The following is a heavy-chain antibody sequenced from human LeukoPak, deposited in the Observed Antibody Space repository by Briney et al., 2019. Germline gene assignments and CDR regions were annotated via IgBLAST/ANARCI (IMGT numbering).Heavy chain of an antibody. CDR2: FDPEDGET. J-gene: IGHJ4*02. Sequence: GASVKVSCKVSGYTLTELSMHWVRQAPGKGLEWMGGFDPEDGETIYAQKFQGRVTMAEDTSTDTAYMELSSLRSEVTAVYYCASVGRYYDSSGRGYFDYWGQGTLVTVSS. CDR3: ASVGRYYDSSGRGYFDY. V-gene: IGHV1-24*01. D-gene: IGHD3-22*01. CDR1: GYTLTELS.